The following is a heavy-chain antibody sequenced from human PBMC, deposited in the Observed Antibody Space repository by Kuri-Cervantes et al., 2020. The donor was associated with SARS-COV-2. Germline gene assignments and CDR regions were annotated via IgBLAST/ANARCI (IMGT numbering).Heavy chain of an antibody. Sequence: SVKVSCKASGGTFSSYTTSWVRQAPGQGLEWMGRIIPILGIANYAQKFQGRVTITADKSTSTAYMELSSLRSEDTAVYYCARHPLSYCGGDCSSPSWYFDLWGRGTLVTVSS. V-gene: IGHV1-69*02. CDR3: ARHPLSYCGGDCSSPSWYFDL. CDR1: GGTFSSYT. D-gene: IGHD2-21*02. J-gene: IGHJ2*01. CDR2: IIPILGIA.